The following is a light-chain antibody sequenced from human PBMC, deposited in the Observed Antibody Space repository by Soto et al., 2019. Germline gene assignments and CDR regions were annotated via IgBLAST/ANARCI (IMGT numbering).Light chain of an antibody. CDR3: SSYGGSNTVV. V-gene: IGLV2-8*01. Sequence: QSALTQPPSAAGSPGQSVTLSCTGSSSDVGGYNYVSWYQQHPGKAPKLMIYEVSKRHSGVPDRLSGYKSGNTASLTVSGLQAEDEADDYCSSYGGSNTVVFGGGTKLTVL. CDR1: SSDVGGYNY. CDR2: EVS. J-gene: IGLJ2*01.